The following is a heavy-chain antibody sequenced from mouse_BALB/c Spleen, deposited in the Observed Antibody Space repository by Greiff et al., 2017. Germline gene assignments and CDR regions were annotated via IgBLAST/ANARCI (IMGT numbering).Heavy chain of an antibody. CDR1: GYSFTGYY. V-gene: IGHV1S34*01. CDR3: ARNYYRYDGAMDY. D-gene: IGHD2-14*01. Sequence: LVKTGASVKISCKASGYSFTGYYMHWVKQSHGKSLEWIGYISCYNGATSYNQKFKGKATFTVDTSSSTAYMQLNSLTSEDSAVYYCARNYYRYDGAMDYWGQGTSVTVSS. J-gene: IGHJ4*01. CDR2: ISCYNGAT.